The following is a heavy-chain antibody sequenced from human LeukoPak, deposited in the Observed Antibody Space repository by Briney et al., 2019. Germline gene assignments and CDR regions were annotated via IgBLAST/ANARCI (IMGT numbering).Heavy chain of an antibody. D-gene: IGHD2-15*01. CDR2: MNPNSGNT. V-gene: IGHV1-8*01. CDR1: GYTFTSYD. Sequence: GASVKVSCKASGYTFTSYDTNWVRQATGQGLEWMGWMNPNSGNTGYAQKFQGRVTMTRNTSISTAYMELSSLRSEDTAVYYCARGRGFGPQANWFDPWGQGTLVTVSS. CDR3: ARGRGFGPQANWFDP. J-gene: IGHJ5*02.